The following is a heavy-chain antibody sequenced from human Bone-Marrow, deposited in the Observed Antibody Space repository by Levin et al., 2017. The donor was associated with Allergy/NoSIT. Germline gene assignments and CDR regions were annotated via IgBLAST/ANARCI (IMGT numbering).Heavy chain of an antibody. CDR1: GFTFSSYA. CDR3: ARRGSMVRGVIIDWFDP. Sequence: LSLTCAASGFTFSSYAMHWVRQAPGKGLEWVAVISYDGSNKYYADSVKGRFTISRDNSKNTLYLQMNSLRAEDTAVYYCARRGSMVRGVIIDWFDPWGQGTLVTVSS. J-gene: IGHJ5*02. V-gene: IGHV3-30*04. CDR2: ISYDGSNK. D-gene: IGHD3-10*01.